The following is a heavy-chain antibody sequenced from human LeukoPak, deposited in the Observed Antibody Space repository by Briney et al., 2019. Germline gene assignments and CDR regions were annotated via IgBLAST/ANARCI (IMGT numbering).Heavy chain of an antibody. D-gene: IGHD3-10*01. J-gene: IGHJ6*03. CDR2: INHSGST. Sequence: SETLSLTCAVYGGSFSGYYWSWIRQPPGKGLEWIGEINHSGSTNYNPSLKSRVTISVDTSKNQFSLKLSSVTAADTAVYYCARDKGGVESLTMVRGVMKDDSYCYYYMDVWGKGTTVTISS. CDR3: ARDKGGVESLTMVRGVMKDDSYCYYYMDV. V-gene: IGHV4-34*01. CDR1: GGSFSGYY.